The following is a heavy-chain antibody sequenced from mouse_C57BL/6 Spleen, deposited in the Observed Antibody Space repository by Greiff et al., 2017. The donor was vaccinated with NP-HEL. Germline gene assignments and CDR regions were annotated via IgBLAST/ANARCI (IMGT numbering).Heavy chain of an antibody. CDR3: ARYDGVTNYFDY. V-gene: IGHV7-3*01. CDR1: GFTFTDYY. CDR2: IRNKANGYTT. Sequence: EVQLQESGGGLVQPGGSLSLSCAASGFTFTDYYMSWVRQPPGKALEWLGFIRNKANGYTTEYSASVKGRFTISRDNSQSILYLQMNALRAEDSATYYCARYDGVTNYFDYWGQGTTLTVSS. J-gene: IGHJ2*01. D-gene: IGHD2-3*01.